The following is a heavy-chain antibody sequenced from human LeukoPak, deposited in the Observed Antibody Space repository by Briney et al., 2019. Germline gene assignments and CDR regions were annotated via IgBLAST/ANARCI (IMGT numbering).Heavy chain of an antibody. CDR1: GGSISSGGYY. D-gene: IGHD4/OR15-4a*01. CDR3: ARDRAKHRRGFDY. V-gene: IGHV4-31*03. J-gene: IGHJ4*02. Sequence: SETLSLTCTVSGGSISSGGYYWSWIRQHPGKGLEWIGYIYYSGSTYYNPSLKSRVTIPVDTSKNQFSLKLSSVTAADTAVYYCARDRAKHRRGFDYWGQGTLVTVSS. CDR2: IYYSGST.